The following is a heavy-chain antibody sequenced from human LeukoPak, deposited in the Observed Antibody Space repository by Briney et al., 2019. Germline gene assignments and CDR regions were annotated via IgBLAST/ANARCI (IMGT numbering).Heavy chain of an antibody. Sequence: SETLSLTCAVYGGSFSGYYWSWIRQPPGKGLEWIGEINHSGSTNYNPSLKSRVTISVDTSKNQFSLKLSSVTAADTAVYYCAREPGRDGYNYGYRGQGTLVTVSS. CDR1: GGSFSGYY. CDR3: AREPGRDGYNYGY. J-gene: IGHJ4*02. D-gene: IGHD5-24*01. CDR2: INHSGST. V-gene: IGHV4-34*01.